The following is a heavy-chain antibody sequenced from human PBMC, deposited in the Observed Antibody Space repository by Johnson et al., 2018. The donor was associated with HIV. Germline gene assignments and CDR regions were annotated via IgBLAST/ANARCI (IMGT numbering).Heavy chain of an antibody. Sequence: QVQLVESGGGLVKPGGSLRLSCVASGFTFSDYYMTWIRQAPRKGLEWVSYISSSGSTIYYADSVKGRFTISRDNARNSLFLQMNSLRAEDTAVYYCARDQAIFGVVLASDAFDIWGQGTMVTVSS. CDR1: GFTFSDYY. CDR2: ISSSGSTI. V-gene: IGHV3-11*04. D-gene: IGHD3-3*01. CDR3: ARDQAIFGVVLASDAFDI. J-gene: IGHJ3*02.